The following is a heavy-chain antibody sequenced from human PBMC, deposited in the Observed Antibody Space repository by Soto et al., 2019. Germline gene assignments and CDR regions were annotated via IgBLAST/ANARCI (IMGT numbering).Heavy chain of an antibody. D-gene: IGHD6-13*01. J-gene: IGHJ5*02. CDR1: GGPITCGPSS. Sequence: SETLALTLSVSGGPITCGPSSGNCVRQPPGKGLELIAYISHSGGTYYNPSLKGRVTVSVDSSKNHLSLKLESVSAPDTAIYYCVRESAPSGTNYFDTCGPGTLVPVYS. CDR2: ISHSGGT. V-gene: IGHV4-30-2*01. CDR3: VRESAPSGTNYFDT.